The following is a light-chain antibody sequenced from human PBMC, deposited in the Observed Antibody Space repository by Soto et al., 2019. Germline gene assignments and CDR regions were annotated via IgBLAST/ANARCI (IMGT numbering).Light chain of an antibody. Sequence: QSALTQPASVSGSPGQSITVSCTGTSSDIGSYNLVSWYQHHPGKAPKLMIYAVSKRPSGVSSRFSGSKSGNTASLTISGLQAEEEADYFCCSYAGSSTVLFGGGTKLTV. J-gene: IGLJ3*02. CDR3: CSYAGSSTVL. V-gene: IGLV2-23*02. CDR1: SSDIGSYNL. CDR2: AVS.